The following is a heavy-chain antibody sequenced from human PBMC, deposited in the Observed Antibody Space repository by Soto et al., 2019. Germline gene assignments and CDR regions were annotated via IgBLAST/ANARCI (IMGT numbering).Heavy chain of an antibody. CDR1: GFTFSAFS. J-gene: IGHJ6*02. CDR2: ISSSSTTI. Sequence: GGSLRLSCAASGFTFSAFSMNWVRQAPGKGLEWVSYISSSSTTIYYADSVKGRFTISRDNAENSLHLQVNSLRAEDTAVYYCARDRGVLLWFGEPKGEGSMDVWGQGTTVTVSS. D-gene: IGHD3-10*01. V-gene: IGHV3-48*01. CDR3: ARDRGVLLWFGEPKGEGSMDV.